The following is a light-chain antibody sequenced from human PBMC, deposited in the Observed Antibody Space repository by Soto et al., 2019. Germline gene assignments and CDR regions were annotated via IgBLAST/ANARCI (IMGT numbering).Light chain of an antibody. V-gene: IGKV3-20*01. CDR3: QHYSRTLPWT. Sequence: EIVLTQSPGTLSLSPGETATLSCRASQTVGTKFLAWYQQKPGQAPRLLMFGTSNRATDSPDRFGGSGSGTDFTLTISRLEPEDVAVNYCQHYSRTLPWTFGQGTKVDIK. J-gene: IGKJ1*01. CDR1: QTVGTKF. CDR2: GTS.